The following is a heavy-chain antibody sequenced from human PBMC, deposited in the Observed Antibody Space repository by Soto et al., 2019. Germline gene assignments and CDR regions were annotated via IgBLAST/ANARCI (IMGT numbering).Heavy chain of an antibody. CDR3: AKARNSTSWYGLEADF. CDR1: GFIFSDYA. Sequence: QVQLVESGGGVVQPGRSLRLSCAASGFIFSDYAMHWVRQAPGKRLEWVAVISYGGDNKYYADSVRGRFAISRDNLKNTLDLQMNSLNPEDTALYHCAKARNSTSWYGLEADFWRQGTLVTVSS. CDR2: ISYGGDNK. V-gene: IGHV3-30*09. J-gene: IGHJ4*02. D-gene: IGHD6-13*01.